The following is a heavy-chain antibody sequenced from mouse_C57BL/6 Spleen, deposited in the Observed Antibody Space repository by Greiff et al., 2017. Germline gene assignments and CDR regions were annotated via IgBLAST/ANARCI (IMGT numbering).Heavy chain of an antibody. CDR2: IYPRSGNT. Sequence: QVQLQQSGAELARPGASVKLSCKASGYTFTSYGISWVKQRTGQGLEWIGEIYPRSGNTYYNEKFKGKATLTADKSSSTAYMELRSLTSEDSAVDFGARGHYDYDGYAMDYWGQGTSVTVSS. D-gene: IGHD2-4*01. CDR1: GYTFTSYG. J-gene: IGHJ4*01. V-gene: IGHV1-81*01. CDR3: ARGHYDYDGYAMDY.